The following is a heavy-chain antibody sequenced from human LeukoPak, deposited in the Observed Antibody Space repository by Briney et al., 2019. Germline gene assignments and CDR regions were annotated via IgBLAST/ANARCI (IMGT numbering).Heavy chain of an antibody. D-gene: IGHD2-2*01. J-gene: IGHJ6*03. CDR2: IYYSGST. Sequence: SETLSLTCTVSGGSISSGGYYWSWIRQHPGKGLEWIGYIYYSGSTYYNPSLKSRVTISVDTSKNQFSLKLSSVTAADTAVYYCAREEYQLLRGYYYYYYMDVWGKGTTVTVSS. CDR1: GGSISSGGYY. V-gene: IGHV4-31*03. CDR3: AREEYQLLRGYYYYYYMDV.